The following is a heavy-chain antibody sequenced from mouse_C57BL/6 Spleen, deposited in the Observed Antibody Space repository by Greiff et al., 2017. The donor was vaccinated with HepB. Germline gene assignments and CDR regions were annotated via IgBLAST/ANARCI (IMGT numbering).Heavy chain of an antibody. V-gene: IGHV5-17*01. J-gene: IGHJ1*03. Sequence: EVQLVESGGGLVKPGGSLKLSCAASGFTFSDYGMHWVRQAPEKGLEWVAYISSGSSTIYYADTVKGRFTISRDNAKNTLFLQMTSLRSEDTAMYYCARGGWLPNWYFDVWGTGTTVTVSS. CDR3: ARGGWLPNWYFDV. CDR2: ISSGSSTI. D-gene: IGHD2-3*01. CDR1: GFTFSDYG.